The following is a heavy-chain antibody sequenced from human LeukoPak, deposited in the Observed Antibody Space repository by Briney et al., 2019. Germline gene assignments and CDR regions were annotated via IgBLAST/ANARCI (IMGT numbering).Heavy chain of an antibody. Sequence: PSGTLSLACGVSGGSISGTNWWSWVRQPPGQGLEWIGEISLRGLTNYNPSLRSRLTMSLDESKNQVSLNLTSVTAADTAVYYCSRESGPFSPFGFWGQGTLVSVHS. CDR3: SRESGPFSPFGF. CDR2: ISLRGLT. D-gene: IGHD1-26*01. J-gene: IGHJ4*02. CDR1: GGSISGTNW. V-gene: IGHV4-4*02.